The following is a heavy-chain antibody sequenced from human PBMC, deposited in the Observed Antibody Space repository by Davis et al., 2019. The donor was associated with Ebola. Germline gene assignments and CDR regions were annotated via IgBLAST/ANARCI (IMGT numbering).Heavy chain of an antibody. J-gene: IGHJ3*02. V-gene: IGHV4-59*01. CDR3: ASVLLSNAFDI. CDR1: GGSISSYY. Sequence: SETLSLTCTVSGGSISSYYWSWIRQPPGKGLEWIGYIYYSGSTNYNPSLKSRVTISVDTSKNQFSLKLSSVTAADTAMYYCASVLLSNAFDIWGQGTMVTVSS. CDR2: IYYSGST. D-gene: IGHD3-16*02.